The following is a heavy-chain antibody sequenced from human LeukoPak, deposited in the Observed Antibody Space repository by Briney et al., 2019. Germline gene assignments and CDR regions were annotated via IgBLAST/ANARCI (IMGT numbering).Heavy chain of an antibody. Sequence: ASETLSLTCTVSDGSISRYYWSWIRQPPGKGLEWIGYIYYSGSTNYNPSLKSRVTISVDTSKNQFSLKLSSVTAADTAVYYCARVAAYYDILTGFYYYYYMDVWGKGTTVTVSS. V-gene: IGHV4-59*01. CDR3: ARVAAYYDILTGFYYYYYMDV. CDR2: IYYSGST. CDR1: DGSISRYY. D-gene: IGHD3-9*01. J-gene: IGHJ6*03.